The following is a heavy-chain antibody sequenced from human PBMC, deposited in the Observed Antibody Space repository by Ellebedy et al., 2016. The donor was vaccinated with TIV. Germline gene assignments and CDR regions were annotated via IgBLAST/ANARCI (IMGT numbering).Heavy chain of an antibody. CDR3: ARDFNHDYGTPNRHDY. J-gene: IGHJ4*02. Sequence: ASVKVPCKASGYTFTSYYMHWVRQAPGQGLEWMGIINPSGGSTSYAQKLQGRVTMTTDTSTSTAYMELRSLRSDDTAVYYCARDFNHDYGTPNRHDYWGQGTLVTVSS. D-gene: IGHD4-17*01. V-gene: IGHV1-46*01. CDR1: GYTFTSYY. CDR2: INPSGGST.